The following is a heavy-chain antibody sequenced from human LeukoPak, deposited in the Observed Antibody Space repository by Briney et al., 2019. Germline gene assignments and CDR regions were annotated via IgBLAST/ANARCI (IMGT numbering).Heavy chain of an antibody. V-gene: IGHV1-2*02. CDR3: AREEGYCSSTSCSATFDY. CDR2: INPNSGGT. D-gene: IGHD2-2*01. Sequence: ASVKVSCKASGHTFTGYYMHWVRQAPGQGLEWMGWINPNSGGTNYAQKFQGRVTMTRDTSISTAYMELSRLRSDDTAVYYCAREEGYCSSTSCSATFDYWGQGTLVTVSS. CDR1: GHTFTGYY. J-gene: IGHJ4*02.